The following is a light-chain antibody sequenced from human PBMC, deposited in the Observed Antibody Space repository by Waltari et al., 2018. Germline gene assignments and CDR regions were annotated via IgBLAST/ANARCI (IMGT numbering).Light chain of an antibody. CDR3: QAWDSNAAV. J-gene: IGLJ2*01. Sequence: SYELTQPPSVSVSPGQTASITCPGDKLGDKYACWYQQKPGQPPILVIYQDNKRPSGIPERFSGSNSGSTATLTISGTQTMDEADYYCQAWDSNAAVFGGGTKLTVL. CDR1: KLGDKY. V-gene: IGLV3-1*01. CDR2: QDN.